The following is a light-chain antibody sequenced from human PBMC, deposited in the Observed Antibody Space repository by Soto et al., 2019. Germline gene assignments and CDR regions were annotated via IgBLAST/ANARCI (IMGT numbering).Light chain of an antibody. V-gene: IGLV2-8*01. J-gene: IGLJ3*02. CDR1: GSDVGGYNY. Sequence: QSVLTQPPSASGSPGQSVTISCTGTGSDVGGYNYVSWYQQHPGKAPKLIIYEVSQRPSGVPDRFSGSKSGNTASLTVSGLHAEDEADYYCSSYAGSNFWVFGGGTKVTVL. CDR3: SSYAGSNFWV. CDR2: EVS.